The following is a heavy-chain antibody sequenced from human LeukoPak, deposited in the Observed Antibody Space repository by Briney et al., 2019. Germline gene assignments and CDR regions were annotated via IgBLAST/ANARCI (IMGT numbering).Heavy chain of an antibody. J-gene: IGHJ6*01. V-gene: IGHV3-21*01. D-gene: IGHD3-10*01. Sequence: GGSLRLSCAASGFTFTKYSMHWVRQAPGKGLEWVSSMSSRSSYIYSADSMKGRFTISRDNAKNSLYLQMNSLRVEDTAVYYCARVEDYFGSGSYWYYYYGMDVWGQGTTVTVSS. CDR2: MSSRSSYI. CDR1: GFTFTKYS. CDR3: ARVEDYFGSGSYWYYYYGMDV.